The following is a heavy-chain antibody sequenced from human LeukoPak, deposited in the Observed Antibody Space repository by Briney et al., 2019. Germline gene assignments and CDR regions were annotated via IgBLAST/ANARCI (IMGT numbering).Heavy chain of an antibody. CDR1: GYTFTSYG. CDR3: ARARSYGMDV. V-gene: IGHV1-18*01. CDR2: ISAYNGNT. J-gene: IGHJ6*02. Sequence: ASVKVSCKASGYTFTSYGISWVRQDPGQGLEWMGWISAYNGNTNYAQKFQGRVTMTRDTSISTAYMELSRLRSDDTAVYYCARARSYGMDVWGQGTTVTVSS.